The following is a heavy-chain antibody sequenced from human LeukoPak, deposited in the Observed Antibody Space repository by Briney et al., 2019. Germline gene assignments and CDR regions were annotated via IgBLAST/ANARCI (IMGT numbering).Heavy chain of an antibody. V-gene: IGHV3-23*01. D-gene: IGHD3-9*01. CDR2: ISGSGGST. Sequence: GGSLRLSCAASGFTFSSYGMSWVRQAPGKGLEWVSAISGSGGSTYYADSVKGRFTSSRDNSKNTLYLQMNSLRAEDTAVYYCAKVVEYYDILTGYCILDYWGQGTLVTVSS. CDR1: GFTFSSYG. J-gene: IGHJ4*02. CDR3: AKVVEYYDILTGYCILDY.